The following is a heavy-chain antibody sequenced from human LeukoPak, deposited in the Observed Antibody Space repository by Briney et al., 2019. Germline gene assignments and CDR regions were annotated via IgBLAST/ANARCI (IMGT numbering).Heavy chain of an antibody. D-gene: IGHD3-10*01. V-gene: IGHV3-23*01. CDR1: GFSFSRYA. CDR3: ARGGWPFDF. Sequence: PGGSLRLSCAASGFSFSRYAMSWVRQAPGRGLEWVSTISSSGASTYYADSVKGRFTIARDDSKNTVYLEMKSLTAEDTALYYCARGGWPFDFWGQGTLVTVSS. J-gene: IGHJ4*02. CDR2: ISSSGAST.